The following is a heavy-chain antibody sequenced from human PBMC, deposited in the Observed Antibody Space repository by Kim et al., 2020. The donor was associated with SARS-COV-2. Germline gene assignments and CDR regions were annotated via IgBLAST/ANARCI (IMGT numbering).Heavy chain of an antibody. CDR2: IYSGGSST. D-gene: IGHD6-13*01. Sequence: GGSLRLSCAASGFTFNNYAMSWVRQAPGKGLEWVSIIYSGGSSTYYADSVKGRFTISRDNSKNTLYPQMNSLRAEDTAVYYCAKASGAAAPNSPFDYWGQGTLVTVSS. V-gene: IGHV3-23*03. CDR1: GFTFNNYA. J-gene: IGHJ4*02. CDR3: AKASGAAAPNSPFDY.